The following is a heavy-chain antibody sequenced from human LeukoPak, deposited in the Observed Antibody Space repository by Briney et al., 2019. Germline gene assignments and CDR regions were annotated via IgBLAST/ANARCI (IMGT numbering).Heavy chain of an antibody. Sequence: SETLSLTCTVSGGSISSGSYYWSWIRQPAGKGLEWIGRIYTSGSTNYNPSLKSRVTISVDTSKNQFSLKLSSVTAADTAVYYCARGGFDWLFDAFDTWGQGTMVTVSS. D-gene: IGHD3-9*01. J-gene: IGHJ3*02. V-gene: IGHV4-61*02. CDR3: ARGGFDWLFDAFDT. CDR2: IYTSGST. CDR1: GGSISSGSYY.